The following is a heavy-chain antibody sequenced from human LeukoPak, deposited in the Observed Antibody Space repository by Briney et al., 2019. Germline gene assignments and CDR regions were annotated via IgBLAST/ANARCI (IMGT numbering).Heavy chain of an antibody. Sequence: TFNSXXIXXXRQAPGQGLELMGGIIPRLGTTKYIEKFQGRITITTDESTTTAYMELTSLRSEDTAVYYCAADGTDWGQGTLVTVSS. CDR1: TFNSXX. CDR2: IIPRLGTT. V-gene: IGHV1-69*05. J-gene: IGHJ4*02. CDR3: AADGTD.